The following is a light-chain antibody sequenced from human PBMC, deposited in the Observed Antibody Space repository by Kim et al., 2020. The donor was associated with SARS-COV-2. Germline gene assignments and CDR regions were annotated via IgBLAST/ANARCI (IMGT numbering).Light chain of an antibody. V-gene: IGKV2-28*01. Sequence: DLVMTQSPLSLPVTPGEPASISCRSSQSLLYFNGFNYLDWYLQKPGQSPQLLIYFGSKRASGVPDRFSGSGSGTEFTLKISRVEAEDVGVYYCMQALQTPFTFGPGTKVDIK. CDR3: MQALQTPFT. CDR2: FGS. CDR1: QSLLYFNGFNY. J-gene: IGKJ3*01.